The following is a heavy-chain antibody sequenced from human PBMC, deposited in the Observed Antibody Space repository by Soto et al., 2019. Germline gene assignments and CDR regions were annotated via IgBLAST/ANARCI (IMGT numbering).Heavy chain of an antibody. J-gene: IGHJ5*02. Sequence: LSLTCTVSGGSISSYYWSWIRQPPGKGLEWIGYIYYSGSTNYNPSLKSRVTISVDTSKNQFSLKLSSVTAADTAVYYCARVGGYYDNNWFDPWGQGTLVTVSS. V-gene: IGHV4-59*01. D-gene: IGHD3-22*01. CDR2: IYYSGST. CDR1: GGSISSYY. CDR3: ARVGGYYDNNWFDP.